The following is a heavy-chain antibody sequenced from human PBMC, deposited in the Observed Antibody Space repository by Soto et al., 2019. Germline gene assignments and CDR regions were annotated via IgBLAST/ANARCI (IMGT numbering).Heavy chain of an antibody. CDR1: GGSISGYY. Sequence: ASETLSLTCTVSGGSISGYYWSWIRQPPGKGLEWIGYMYNTGSTVYNPSFKSRVTISVDTSKNQFSLKLNSVTAADTAVYYCARGLVVVTAIPYYYYYGMDVWGQGTTVTVSS. D-gene: IGHD2-21*02. J-gene: IGHJ6*02. CDR2: MYNTGST. V-gene: IGHV4-59*01. CDR3: ARGLVVVTAIPYYYYYGMDV.